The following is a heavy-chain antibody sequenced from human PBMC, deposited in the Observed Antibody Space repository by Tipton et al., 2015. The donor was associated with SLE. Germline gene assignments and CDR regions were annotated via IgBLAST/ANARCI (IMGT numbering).Heavy chain of an antibody. D-gene: IGHD3-10*01. J-gene: IGHJ4*02. CDR1: GGSISSGDYY. CDR2: INHSGST. CDR3: ARRGLDYYGSSY. V-gene: IGHV4-34*01. Sequence: TLSLTCAVSGGSISSGDYYWSWIRQPPGKGLEWIGEINHSGSTNYNPSLKSRVTISVDTSKNQFSLKLSSVTAADTAVYYCARRGLDYYGSSYWGQGTLVTVSS.